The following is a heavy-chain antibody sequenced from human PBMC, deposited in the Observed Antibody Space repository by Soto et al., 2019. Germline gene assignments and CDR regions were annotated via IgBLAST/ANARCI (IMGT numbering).Heavy chain of an antibody. J-gene: IGHJ5*02. CDR2: IYYSGST. CDR1: GGSISSYY. D-gene: IGHD6-19*01. V-gene: IGHV4-59*01. CDR3: ARVRPGGSSGWYWFDP. Sequence: GPGPRFSSETLSLTCTVSGGSISSYYWSWIRQPPGKGLEWIGYIYYSGSTNYNPSLKSRVTISVDTSKNQFSLKLSSVTAADTAVYYCARVRPGGSSGWYWFDPWGQGTLVTVSS.